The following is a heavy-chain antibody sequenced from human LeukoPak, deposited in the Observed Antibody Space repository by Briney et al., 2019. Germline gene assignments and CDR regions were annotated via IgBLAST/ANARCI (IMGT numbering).Heavy chain of an antibody. CDR2: ISWNSANI. V-gene: IGHV3-9*01. Sequence: GRSLRLSCAASGFNFDDYAMHWARQPPGKGLEWVSGISWNSANIGYADSVKGRFTISRDNAKSSLYLQMNSLRAEDTALYYCVRLRRNSDRSGYYYYYNYWGQGILVTVSS. D-gene: IGHD3-22*01. CDR1: GFNFDDYA. J-gene: IGHJ4*02. CDR3: VRLRRNSDRSGYYYYYNY.